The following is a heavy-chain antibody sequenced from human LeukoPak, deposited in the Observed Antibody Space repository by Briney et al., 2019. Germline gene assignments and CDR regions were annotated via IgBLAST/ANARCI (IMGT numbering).Heavy chain of an antibody. CDR3: ARVPRSGDRFDP. J-gene: IGHJ5*02. CDR1: GGTFSSYD. Sequence: GASVKVSCKASGGTFSSYDISWVRQAPGQGLEWMGGIMPMFGKTNYAQKFQGRVTTTADKAMSTAYMELSSLRSEDTAVYYCARVPRSGDRFDPWGQGTLVTVSS. CDR2: IMPMFGKT. D-gene: IGHD2-15*01. V-gene: IGHV1-69*06.